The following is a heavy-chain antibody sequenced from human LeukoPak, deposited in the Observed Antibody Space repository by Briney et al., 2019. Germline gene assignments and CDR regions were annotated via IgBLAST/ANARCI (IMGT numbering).Heavy chain of an antibody. D-gene: IGHD6-19*01. Sequence: PGGSLRLSCAASGFTFSSYDMHWVRQATGKGLVWVSAIGTAGDTYYPGSVKGRFTISRENAKNSLYLQMNSLRAGDTAVYYCARGRHVAGTLGGYYFDYWGQGTLVTVSS. CDR1: GFTFSSYD. V-gene: IGHV3-13*01. J-gene: IGHJ4*02. CDR2: IGTAGDT. CDR3: ARGRHVAGTLGGYYFDY.